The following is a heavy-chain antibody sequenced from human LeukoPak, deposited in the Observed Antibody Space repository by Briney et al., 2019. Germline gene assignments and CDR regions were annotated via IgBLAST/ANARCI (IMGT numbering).Heavy chain of an antibody. CDR3: ARHRAYCGGDCYYDY. CDR2: INHSGST. V-gene: IGHV4-34*01. Sequence: PSETLSLTCAVYGGSFSGYYWSWIRQPPGKGLEWIGEINHSGSTNYNPSLKSRVTISVDTSKNQFSLKLSSVTAADTAVYYCARHRAYCGGDCYYDYWGQGTLVTVSS. J-gene: IGHJ4*02. D-gene: IGHD2-21*02. CDR1: GGSFSGYY.